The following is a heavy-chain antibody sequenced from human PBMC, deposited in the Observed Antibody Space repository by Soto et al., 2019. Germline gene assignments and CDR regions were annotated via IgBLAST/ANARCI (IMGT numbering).Heavy chain of an antibody. CDR2: IYYSGST. CDR3: ARAPMRDFWSGYYDYYYYYGMDV. Sequence: SETLSLTCTVSGGSFSSGGYYWSWIRQHPGKGLEWIGYIYYSGSTYYNPSLKSRLTISVDTSKNQFSLKLSSVTAADTAVYYCARAPMRDFWSGYYDYYYYYGMDVWGQGTTVTVSS. V-gene: IGHV4-31*03. J-gene: IGHJ6*02. CDR1: GGSFSSGGYY. D-gene: IGHD3-3*01.